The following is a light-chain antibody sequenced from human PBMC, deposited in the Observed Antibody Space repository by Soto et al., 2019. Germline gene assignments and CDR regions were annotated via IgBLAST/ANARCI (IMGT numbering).Light chain of an antibody. CDR2: EVT. CDR1: SSDVGAYNF. Sequence: QSALTQPPSASGSPGQSVTISCTGTSSDVGAYNFVSWYQQHPGKAPILMIYEVTKRPSGVPDRFSGSKSGNTASLTVSGLQAEDEADYYCSSFAGSKNNVIFGGGTKLTVL. CDR3: SSFAGSKNNVI. J-gene: IGLJ2*01. V-gene: IGLV2-8*01.